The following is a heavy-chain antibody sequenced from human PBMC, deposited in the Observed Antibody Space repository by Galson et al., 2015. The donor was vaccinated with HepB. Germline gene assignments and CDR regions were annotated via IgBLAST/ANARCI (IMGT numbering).Heavy chain of an antibody. CDR3: ARAQTHGASYFGN. J-gene: IGHJ4*02. D-gene: IGHD3-16*01. CDR2: INRDGTVT. V-gene: IGHV3-74*01. CDR1: GFTFSDYW. Sequence: SLRLSCAASGFTFSDYWLHWVRQVPGEGPVWVSRINRDGTVTNYADSVRGRFTISRDNAKNTLYLQMNSLRADDTAVYYCARAQTHGASYFGNWGQGTLVTVSS.